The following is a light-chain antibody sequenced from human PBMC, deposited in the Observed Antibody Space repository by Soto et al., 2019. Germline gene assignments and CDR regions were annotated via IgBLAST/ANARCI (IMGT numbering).Light chain of an antibody. V-gene: IGLV2-14*01. J-gene: IGLJ1*01. Sequence: QSVLTQPASVSGSPGQSITISCTGTSSDVGGYNYVSWYQQHPGKAPKLMIYDVSNRPSGVSNRFSCSKSGNTASLTISGLQAEDEADYYCSSYTSSSTLLYVFGTGTKVTVL. CDR1: SSDVGGYNY. CDR3: SSYTSSSTLLYV. CDR2: DVS.